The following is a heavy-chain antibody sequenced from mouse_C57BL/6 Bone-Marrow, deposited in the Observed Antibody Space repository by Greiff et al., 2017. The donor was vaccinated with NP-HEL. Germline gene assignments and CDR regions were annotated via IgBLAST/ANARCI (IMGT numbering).Heavy chain of an antibody. J-gene: IGHJ4*01. CDR2: IDPSDSYT. V-gene: IGHV1-69*01. CDR1: GYTFTSYW. CDR3: ARELSYAMDY. Sequence: QVQLQQPGAELVMPGASVKLSCKASGYTFTSYWMHWVKQRPGQGLEWIGEIDPSDSYTNYNQKFKGKSTLTVDKSSSTAYMQLSSLTSEDSAVYDCARELSYAMDYWGQGTSVTVSS.